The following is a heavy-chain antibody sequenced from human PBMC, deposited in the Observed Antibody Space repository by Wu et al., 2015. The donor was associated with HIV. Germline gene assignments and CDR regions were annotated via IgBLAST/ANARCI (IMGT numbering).Heavy chain of an antibody. CDR2: INPKNGAT. J-gene: IGHJ4*02. CDR3: TRGMSMDH. CDR1: GYTFTGYH. Sequence: QVQLVQSGAEVKKFGASVKVSCKASGYTFTGYHMHWVRQAPGQGLEWMGWINPKNGATNYAQKFQDRVTMTRDTSINTIYMELSRLRSDDTAYFYXTRGMSMDHWGQGTLVTVSS. V-gene: IGHV1-2*02.